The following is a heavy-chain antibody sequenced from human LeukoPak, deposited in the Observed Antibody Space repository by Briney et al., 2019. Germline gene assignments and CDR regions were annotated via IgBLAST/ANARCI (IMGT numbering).Heavy chain of an antibody. CDR1: GGSINNGDYI. J-gene: IGHJ5*02. Sequence: SETLSLTCAVSGGSINNGDYIWTWIRQPPGKGLEWIGRFHHGGSPSYNPSLKSRVIISLDTSKSQFSLKLNSVTAADTAVYYCARLGTHGDYLNPWGQGTLVTVSS. CDR3: ARLGTHGDYLNP. CDR2: FHHGGSP. D-gene: IGHD4-17*01. V-gene: IGHV4-30-4*01.